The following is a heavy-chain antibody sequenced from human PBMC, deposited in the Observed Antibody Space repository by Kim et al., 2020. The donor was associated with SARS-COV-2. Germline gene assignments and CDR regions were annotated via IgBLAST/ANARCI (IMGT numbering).Heavy chain of an antibody. J-gene: IGHJ3*02. Sequence: ASVKVSCKASGYTFTSYGISWVRQAPGQGLEWMGWISAYNGNTNYAQKLQGRVTMTTDTSTSTAYMELRSLRSDDTAVYYCARDASGSYDHDAFDIWGQGTMVTVSS. D-gene: IGHD1-26*01. CDR3: ARDASGSYDHDAFDI. CDR2: ISAYNGNT. V-gene: IGHV1-18*01. CDR1: GYTFTSYG.